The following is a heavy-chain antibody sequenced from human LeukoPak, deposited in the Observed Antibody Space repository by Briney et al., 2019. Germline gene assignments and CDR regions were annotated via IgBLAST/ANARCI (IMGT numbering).Heavy chain of an antibody. J-gene: IGHJ4*02. V-gene: IGHV3-23*01. CDR3: AKDECSGGSCYPFDY. CDR1: GFTFSSYA. D-gene: IGHD2-15*01. CDR2: ISGSGGST. Sequence: GGSLRLSCAASGFTFSSYAMSWVRQAPGKGLEWVSAISGSGGSTYYADSVKGRFTISRDNSKNTLYLQMNSLRAEDTAVYYCAKDECSGGSCYPFDYWGQGTLVTVSS.